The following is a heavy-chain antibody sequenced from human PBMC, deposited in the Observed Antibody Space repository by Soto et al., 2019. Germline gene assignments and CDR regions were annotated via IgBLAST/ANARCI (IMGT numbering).Heavy chain of an antibody. CDR1: GFTFSSYA. J-gene: IGHJ4*02. Sequence: GGSLRLSCAASGFTFSSYAMSWVRQAPGKGLEWVSAISGSGGSTYYADSVKGRFTVSRDNSKNTLYLQMNSLRAEDTAVYYCAKAQSGRSPPYYFDYWGQGTLVTVSS. D-gene: IGHD2-8*02. V-gene: IGHV3-23*01. CDR2: ISGSGGST. CDR3: AKAQSGRSPPYYFDY.